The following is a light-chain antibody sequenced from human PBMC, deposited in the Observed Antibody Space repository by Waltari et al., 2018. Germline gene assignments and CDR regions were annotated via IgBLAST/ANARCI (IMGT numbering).Light chain of an antibody. CDR2: DVD. V-gene: IGLV2-14*03. J-gene: IGLJ1*01. Sequence: QSTLTQTASVSGSPGQSITISCTGTSSDVGGYKFVSWYQQYPSKAPTLMIYDVDNRSAGVSKLFSGSKSCHTAALTISCLLAADEAAYYCSSITTSSTLVFGTGTKVTVL. CDR3: SSITTSSTLV. CDR1: SSDVGGYKF.